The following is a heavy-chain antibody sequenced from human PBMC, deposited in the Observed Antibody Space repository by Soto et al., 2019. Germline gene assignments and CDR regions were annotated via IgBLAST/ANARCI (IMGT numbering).Heavy chain of an antibody. Sequence: QVHLGQSGAEVKKPGASVKVSCKGSGYIFTTYGITWVRQAPGQGLEWMGWISAHNGNTNYAQKLQGRVTVTRDTSTSTAYMELRNLRSDDTAVYYCARGRYGDYWGQGALVTVSS. J-gene: IGHJ4*02. CDR1: GYIFTTYG. CDR3: ARGRYGDY. D-gene: IGHD1-1*01. V-gene: IGHV1-18*01. CDR2: ISAHNGNT.